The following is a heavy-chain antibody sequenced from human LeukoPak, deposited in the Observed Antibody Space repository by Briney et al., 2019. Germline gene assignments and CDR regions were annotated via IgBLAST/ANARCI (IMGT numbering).Heavy chain of an antibody. V-gene: IGHV1-69*13. D-gene: IGHD2-2*01. J-gene: IGHJ5*02. CDR2: IIPIFGTA. CDR1: GGTFSSYA. CDR3: ARQYQPLINWFDP. Sequence: GASVKVSCKVSGGTFSSYAISWVRQAPGQGLEWMGGIIPIFGTANYAQKFQGRVTITADESTSTAYMELSSLRSEDTAVYYCARQYQPLINWFDPWGQGTLVTVSS.